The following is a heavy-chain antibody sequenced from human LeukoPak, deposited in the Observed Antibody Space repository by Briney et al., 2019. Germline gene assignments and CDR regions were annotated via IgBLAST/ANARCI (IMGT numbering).Heavy chain of an antibody. V-gene: IGHV7-4-1*02. J-gene: IGHJ4*02. CDR1: GYTFTSYA. CDR2: INTNTGNP. Sequence: GASVKVSCKASGYTFTSYAMNWVRQAPGQGLEWMGWINTNTGNPTYAQGFTGRFVFSLDTSVSTAYLQISSLKAEDTAVYYCARGMSRIAARRNPGGLMGYSRDLDYWGQGTLVTVSS. CDR3: ARGMSRIAARRNPGGLMGYSRDLDY. D-gene: IGHD6-6*01.